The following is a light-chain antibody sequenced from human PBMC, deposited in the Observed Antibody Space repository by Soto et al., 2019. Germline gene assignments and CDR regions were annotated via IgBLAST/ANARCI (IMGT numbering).Light chain of an antibody. CDR1: QTISSW. V-gene: IGKV1-5*03. Sequence: DIQMSMSPATLSVSVVDIATITCRASQTISSWLAWYQQKPGKAPKLLIYKASTLKSGVPSRFSGSGSGTEFTLTISSLQPDDFATYYCQHYNSYSEAFGQGTKVDIK. CDR2: KAS. CDR3: QHYNSYSEA. J-gene: IGKJ1*01.